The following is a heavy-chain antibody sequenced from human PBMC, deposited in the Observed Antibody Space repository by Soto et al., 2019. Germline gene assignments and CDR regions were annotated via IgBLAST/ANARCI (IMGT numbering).Heavy chain of an antibody. V-gene: IGHV3-30*03. CDR3: AMDLYGGSSRFDF. D-gene: IGHD2-15*01. Sequence: QVQLVESGGGVVQPGRSLRLSCAASGFTFSSNGIHWVRQAPGKGLEWVAVISSDGSNKYYADSVKGRVTISRDNSKNTLYLQMNSLRAEDTAVYYCAMDLYGGSSRFDFWGQGTLVTVSS. CDR1: GFTFSSNG. J-gene: IGHJ4*02. CDR2: ISSDGSNK.